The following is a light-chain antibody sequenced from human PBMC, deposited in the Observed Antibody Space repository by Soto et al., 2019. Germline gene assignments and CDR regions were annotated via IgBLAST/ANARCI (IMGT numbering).Light chain of an antibody. J-gene: IGKJ4*01. CDR1: QSVNSN. CDR2: GAS. V-gene: IGKV3-15*01. Sequence: EIVMTQSPATLSVSPGERATLSCMASQSVNSNLAWYQQKPGQAPRILIYGASTRATAIPARFSGSGSGTEFTLSISSLHSEDFAVYYCQQYNDWPRTFGGGTKVEIK. CDR3: QQYNDWPRT.